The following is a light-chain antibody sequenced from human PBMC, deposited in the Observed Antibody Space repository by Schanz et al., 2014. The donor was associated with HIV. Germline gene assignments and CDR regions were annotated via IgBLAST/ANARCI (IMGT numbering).Light chain of an antibody. CDR2: EVS. V-gene: IGLV2-23*02. J-gene: IGLJ2*01. CDR3: CSYEGTYMSVV. CDR1: SSDVGSYNY. Sequence: QSALTQPASVSGSPGQSITISCTGTSSDVGSYNYVSWYQQHPGKTPKLMIYEVSKRPSGVSNRFSASKSGNTASLTISGLQAEDEGDYYCCSYEGTYMSVVFGGGTKLTVL.